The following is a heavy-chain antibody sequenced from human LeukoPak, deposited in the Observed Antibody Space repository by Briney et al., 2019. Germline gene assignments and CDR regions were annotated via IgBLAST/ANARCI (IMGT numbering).Heavy chain of an antibody. CDR1: GFTFSSYW. J-gene: IGHJ6*02. CDR3: ARVPYNWNLNYYYDMDV. D-gene: IGHD1-7*01. CDR2: IKQDGSEK. Sequence: GGSLRLSCAASGFTFSSYWMTWVRQAPGKGLEWVANIKQDGSEKYYVDSVKGRFTISRDNAKNSLYLQMNSLRAEDTAVYYCARVPYNWNLNYYYDMDVWGRGTTVTVSS. V-gene: IGHV3-7*01.